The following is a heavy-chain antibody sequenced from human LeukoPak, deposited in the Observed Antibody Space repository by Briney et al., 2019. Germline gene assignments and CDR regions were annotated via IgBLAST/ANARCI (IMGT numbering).Heavy chain of an antibody. CDR3: AKETHQMVAKSFVS. V-gene: IGHV3-30*18. CDR1: GFTFSRYG. D-gene: IGHD2-15*01. CDR2: VAYDGRTQ. Sequence: GGSLRLSCAASGFTFSRYGTSWVRQAPGKGLEWVAVVAYDGRTQYYADSVKGRFTISRDNSRNTLSLQMDSLRADDTAFYYCAKETHQMVAKSFVSWGLGTLVTVSS. J-gene: IGHJ4*02.